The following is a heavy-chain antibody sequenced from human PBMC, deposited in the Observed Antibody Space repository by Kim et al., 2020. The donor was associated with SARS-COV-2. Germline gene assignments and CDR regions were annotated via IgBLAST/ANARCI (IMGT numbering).Heavy chain of an antibody. J-gene: IGHJ4*02. CDR2: GSGGST. CDR3: AKDRDI. V-gene: IGHV3-23*01. Sequence: GSGGSTYYADSVKGRFTISRDNSKNTLYLQMNSLRAEDTAVYYCAKDRDIRGQGTLVTVSS. D-gene: IGHD2-15*01.